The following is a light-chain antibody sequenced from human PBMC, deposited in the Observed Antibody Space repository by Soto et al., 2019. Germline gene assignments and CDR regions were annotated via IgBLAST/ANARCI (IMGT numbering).Light chain of an antibody. CDR3: ATWDDSLNAVV. J-gene: IGLJ2*01. CDR1: SSNIGSNT. Sequence: QSVLTQPPSASGTPRQRVTISCSGSSSNIGSNTVNWYQQLPRMAPKLLIYSNNQRPSGVPDRFSGSKSGTSASLAISGLQSEDEADYYCATWDDSLNAVVFGGGTKLTVL. CDR2: SNN. V-gene: IGLV1-44*01.